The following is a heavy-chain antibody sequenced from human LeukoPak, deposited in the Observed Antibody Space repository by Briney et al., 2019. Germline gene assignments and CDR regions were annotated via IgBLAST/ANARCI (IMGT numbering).Heavy chain of an antibody. V-gene: IGHV4-34*01. CDR3: ARALPKLGYCSSTSCYAVYFDY. CDR2: INHSGST. D-gene: IGHD2-2*01. J-gene: IGHJ4*02. Sequence: SETLSLTCAVYGGSFSGYYWSWIRQPPGKGLEWIGEINHSGSTNYNPSLKSRVTISVGTSENQFSLKLSSVTAADTAVYYCARALPKLGYCSSTSCYAVYFDYWGQGTLVTVSS. CDR1: GGSFSGYY.